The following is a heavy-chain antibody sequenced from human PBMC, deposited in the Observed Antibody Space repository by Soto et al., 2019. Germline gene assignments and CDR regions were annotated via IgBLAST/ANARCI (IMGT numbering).Heavy chain of an antibody. V-gene: IGHV3-23*01. Sequence: EVQLLESGGGLVQPGGSLRLSCTASGFTFSSSAMSWVRQAPGQGLEWVASVSENGGSRGGTYYADFVKGRFTISRDNSKNTLYLQMDSLRGADTAVYYCASAKAVVIAALGIWGQGTMVTISS. CDR1: GFTFSSSA. CDR2: VSENGGSRGGT. CDR3: ASAKAVVIAALGI. J-gene: IGHJ3*02. D-gene: IGHD2-21*01.